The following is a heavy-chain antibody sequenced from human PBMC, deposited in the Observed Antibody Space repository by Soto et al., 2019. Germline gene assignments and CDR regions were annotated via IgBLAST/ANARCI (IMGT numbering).Heavy chain of an antibody. CDR2: IWYDGSNK. V-gene: IGHV3-33*01. CDR1: GFTFSSYG. CDR3: AREEGDDAFDI. Sequence: QVQLVESGGGVVQPGRSLRLSCAASGFTFSSYGMHWVRQAPGKGLEWVAVIWYDGSNKYYVDSVKGRFTISRDNSKNTLYLQMNSLRAEDTAVYYCAREEGDDAFDIWGQGTMVTVSS. D-gene: IGHD3-10*01. J-gene: IGHJ3*02.